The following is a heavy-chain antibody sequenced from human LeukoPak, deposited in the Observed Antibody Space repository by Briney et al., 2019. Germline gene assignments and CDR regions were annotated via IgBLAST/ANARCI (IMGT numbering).Heavy chain of an antibody. CDR3: ARGGSGPGFDY. Sequence: GASVKVSCKASGYTLSQYAMHWVRQAPGQRPEWMGWINSGNSNTKYDQKFQGRVTMTRNTSISTAYMELSSLRSEDTAVYYCARGGSGPGFDYWGQGTLVTVSS. V-gene: IGHV1-3*04. J-gene: IGHJ4*02. CDR1: GYTLSQYA. D-gene: IGHD2-15*01. CDR2: INSGNSNT.